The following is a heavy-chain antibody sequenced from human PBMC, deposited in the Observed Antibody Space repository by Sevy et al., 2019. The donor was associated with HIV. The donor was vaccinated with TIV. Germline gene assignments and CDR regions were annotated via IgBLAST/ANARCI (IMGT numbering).Heavy chain of an antibody. V-gene: IGHV3-7*01. CDR1: GFTFSDFW. CDR3: ARRYFDL. CDR2: IRQDGNEV. Sequence: QLGGSLRLSCKASGFTFSDFWMQWVRQAPGKGLEWVANIRQDGNEVYYGDSVKGRFTISRDNAKNALYLQMDGLRAEDTAVYYCARRYFDLWGQGTLVTVSS. J-gene: IGHJ4*02.